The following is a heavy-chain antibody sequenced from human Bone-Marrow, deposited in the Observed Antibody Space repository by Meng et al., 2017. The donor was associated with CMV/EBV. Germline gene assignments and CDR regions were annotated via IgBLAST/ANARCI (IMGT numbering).Heavy chain of an antibody. V-gene: IGHV3-30-3*02. D-gene: IGHD3/OR15-3a*01. CDR3: AKMKGLGLVAGGYGMDV. J-gene: IGHJ6*02. CDR2: ISYDGTNK. CDR1: GFIFNNYA. Sequence: GESLKISCAASGFIFNNYAIHWVRQAPGKGLEWLAVISYDGTNKFYADSVKGRVTISRDNSKNTHYLQTNNLRAEETAVYYCAKMKGLGLVAGGYGMDVWGQGTTVTVSS.